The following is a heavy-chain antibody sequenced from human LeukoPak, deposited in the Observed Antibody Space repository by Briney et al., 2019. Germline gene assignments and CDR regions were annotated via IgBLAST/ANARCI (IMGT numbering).Heavy chain of an antibody. D-gene: IGHD3-10*01. CDR3: ARAKLGNYYGSGSYKPFDP. J-gene: IGHJ5*02. V-gene: IGHV4-34*01. CDR1: GGSFSGYY. Sequence: SETLSLTCAVYGGSFSGYYWSWIRQPPGKGLEWIGEINHSGSTNYNPSPKSRVTISVDTSKNQFSLKLSSVTAADTAVYYCARAKLGNYYGSGSYKPFDPWGQGTLVTVSS. CDR2: INHSGST.